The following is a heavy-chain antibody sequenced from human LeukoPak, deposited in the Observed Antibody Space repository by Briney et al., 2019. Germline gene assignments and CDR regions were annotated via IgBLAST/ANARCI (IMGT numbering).Heavy chain of an antibody. CDR2: IYYSGST. Sequence: SETLSLTCTVSGGSISSYYWSWIRQPPGKGLEWIGYIYYSGSTNYNPSLKSRVTISVDTSKNQFSLKLSSVTAADTAVYYCARGSNYGIYYYYMDVWGKGTTVTVSS. CDR1: GGSISSYY. D-gene: IGHD4-11*01. V-gene: IGHV4-59*01. CDR3: ARGSNYGIYYYYMDV. J-gene: IGHJ6*03.